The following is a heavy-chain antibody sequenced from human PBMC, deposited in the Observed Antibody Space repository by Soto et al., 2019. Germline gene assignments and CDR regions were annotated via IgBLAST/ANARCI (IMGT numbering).Heavy chain of an antibody. D-gene: IGHD1-1*01. CDR2: ITYEGRNK. V-gene: IGHV3-30*18. J-gene: IGHJ6*02. CDR1: GFIFADYG. CDR3: AKARGANNWANYYGLDV. Sequence: QEQLVESGGGVVQPGRSLRLSCAASGFIFADYGMHWVRQAPGKGLEWVALITYEGRNKYYADAVKGRFTISRDNAKNIVSLQMDRLRAEDTAVYYCAKARGANNWANYYGLDVWGQGTTVTVSS.